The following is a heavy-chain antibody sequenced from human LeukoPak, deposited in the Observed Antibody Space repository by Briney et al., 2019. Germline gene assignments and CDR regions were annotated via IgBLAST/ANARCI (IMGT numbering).Heavy chain of an antibody. D-gene: IGHD5-24*01. Sequence: PGESLRLSCAASGFTFSSYAMHWVRQAPGKGLEWVAVISYDGSNKYYADSVKGRFTISRDNSKNTLYLQMNSLRAEDTAVYYCARDGLQQSFDYWGQGTLVTVSS. J-gene: IGHJ4*02. CDR1: GFTFSSYA. CDR3: ARDGLQQSFDY. V-gene: IGHV3-30-3*01. CDR2: ISYDGSNK.